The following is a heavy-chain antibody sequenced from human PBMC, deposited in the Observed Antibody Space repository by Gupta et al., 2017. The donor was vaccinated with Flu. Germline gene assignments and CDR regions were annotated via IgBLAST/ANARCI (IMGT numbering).Heavy chain of an antibody. Sequence: APGQGLEWMGWISAYNGNTNYAQKLQGRVTMTTDTSTSTAYMELRSLRSDDTAVYYCARVRWFGGVIEPVDYWGQGTLVTVSS. CDR2: ISAYNGNT. D-gene: IGHD3-16*02. V-gene: IGHV1-18*01. J-gene: IGHJ4*02. CDR3: ARVRWFGGVIEPVDY.